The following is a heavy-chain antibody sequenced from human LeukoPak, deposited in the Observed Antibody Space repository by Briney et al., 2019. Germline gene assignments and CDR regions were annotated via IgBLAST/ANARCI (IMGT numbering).Heavy chain of an antibody. V-gene: IGHV3-21*01. J-gene: IGHJ4*02. CDR3: ARGTNTAMGVDN. CDR2: ISSSSSYI. CDR1: GFTFSSYS. D-gene: IGHD5-18*01. Sequence: GGSLRLSCAASGFTFSSYSMNWVRQAPGKGLEWVSSISSSSSYIYYADSVKGPFTISRDNAKNSLYLQMNSLRAEDTAVYYCARGTNTAMGVDNWGQGTLVTVSS.